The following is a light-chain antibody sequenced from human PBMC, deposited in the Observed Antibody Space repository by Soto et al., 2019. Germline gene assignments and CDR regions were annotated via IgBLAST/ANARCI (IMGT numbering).Light chain of an antibody. CDR2: DVS. CDR3: HQRRQWPLT. CDR1: QNVGSI. J-gene: IGKJ4*01. V-gene: IGKV3-11*01. Sequence: DIVLTQSPGRLCLWPGEGGSLXCRASQNVGSILAWYQQKPGRAPRLLISDVSNRAPGSPASFSGSGSATDFTRTISSLESEDFAVYYCHQRRQWPLTFGGGTKVDI.